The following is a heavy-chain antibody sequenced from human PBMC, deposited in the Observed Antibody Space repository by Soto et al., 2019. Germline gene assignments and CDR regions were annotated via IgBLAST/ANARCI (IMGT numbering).Heavy chain of an antibody. CDR2: ISGSGGST. Sequence: EVQLLESGGGLVQPGGSLRLSCAASGFTFSSYAMSWVRQAPGKGLEWVSAISGSGGSTYYADSVKGRFTISRDNSKNTLYLQKKRLGAEDTAIYYCGKEGQQVGGGYFDYWGQGTLVTVSS. J-gene: IGHJ4*02. D-gene: IGHD6-13*01. V-gene: IGHV3-23*01. CDR3: GKEGQQVGGGYFDY. CDR1: GFTFSSYA.